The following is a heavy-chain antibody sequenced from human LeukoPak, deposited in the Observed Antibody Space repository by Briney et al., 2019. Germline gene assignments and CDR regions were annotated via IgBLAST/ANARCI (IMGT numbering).Heavy chain of an antibody. V-gene: IGHV4-4*09. J-gene: IGHJ4*02. Sequence: SETLSLTCTVSGGSISTYYWSWIRRPPGKGLEWIAYIHASGPTNYNPSLKSRITISVDTSKNQFSLKLSSVTAADTAVYYCARHDAGIAARPLDNWGQGTLVTVSS. D-gene: IGHD6-6*01. CDR1: GGSISTYY. CDR2: IHASGPT. CDR3: ARHDAGIAARPLDN.